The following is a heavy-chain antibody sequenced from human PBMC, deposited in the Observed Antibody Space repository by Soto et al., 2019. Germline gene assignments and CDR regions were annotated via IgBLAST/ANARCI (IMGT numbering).Heavy chain of an antibody. CDR2: IRSKANSDAT. D-gene: IGHD4-17*01. Sequence: GGSLILSCAASGFNFSGSAMHWVRQASGKGLEWVGRIRSKANSDATAYAASVKGRFTISRDDSKHTAYLQMNSLKTEDTAVYYCTSHTVTTHYWAQGTLVTVSS. CDR3: TSHTVTTHY. V-gene: IGHV3-73*01. J-gene: IGHJ4*02. CDR1: GFNFSGSA.